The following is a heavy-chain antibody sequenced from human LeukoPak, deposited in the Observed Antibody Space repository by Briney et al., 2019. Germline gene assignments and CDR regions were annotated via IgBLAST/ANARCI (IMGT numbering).Heavy chain of an antibody. CDR3: ARGDSGSYFY. Sequence: ASVKVSCKASGYIFTSYYMHWLRHAPGQGLEWMGLIKPTGGGTVYAERFQDRVTMTRDTSTSTVYMELNSLRADDTAVYYCARGDSGSYFYWGQGTLVTVSS. CDR1: GYIFTSYY. J-gene: IGHJ4*02. CDR2: IKPTGGGT. D-gene: IGHD1-26*01. V-gene: IGHV1-46*01.